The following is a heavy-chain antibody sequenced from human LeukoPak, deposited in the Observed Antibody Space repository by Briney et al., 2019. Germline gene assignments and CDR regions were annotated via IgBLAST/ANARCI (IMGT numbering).Heavy chain of an antibody. CDR2: IYYSGST. J-gene: IGHJ6*02. V-gene: IGHV4-39*01. Sequence: SETLSLTCTVSGGSMSSSSYYWGWIRQPPGKGLEWIGSIYYSGSTYYNPSLKSRVTISVDTSKNQFSLKLSSVTAADTAVYYCARATSRAGYYNYYGMDVWGQGTTVTVSS. CDR3: ARATSRAGYYNYYGMDV. CDR1: GGSMSSSSYY.